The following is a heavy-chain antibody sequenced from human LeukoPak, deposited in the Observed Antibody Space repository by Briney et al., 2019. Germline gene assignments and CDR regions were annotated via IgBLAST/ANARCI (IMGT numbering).Heavy chain of an antibody. J-gene: IGHJ4*02. Sequence: GGSLRLSCATSGFSFSRSWMDWVRQAPGKGLEWVANIKEDGSETHYVDSAKGRFTISRDNAKNSLFLQVDNLRVEDTAIYYCSRYLNYWGQGTLVTVSP. CDR2: IKEDGSET. V-gene: IGHV3-7*01. CDR1: GFSFSRSW. CDR3: SRYLNY.